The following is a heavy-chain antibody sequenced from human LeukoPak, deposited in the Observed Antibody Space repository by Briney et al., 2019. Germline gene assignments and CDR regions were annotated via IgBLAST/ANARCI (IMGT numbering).Heavy chain of an antibody. J-gene: IGHJ3*02. CDR1: KFTFTDYW. V-gene: IGHV3-74*01. Sequence: GGSLRLSCATSKFTFTDYWMHWVRQVPGEGRVWVARTKNDESEITYADSVKGRFTISRDNSKNTLYLQMNSLRAEDTAVYYCAKVLVPAAIRDAFDIWGQGTMVTVSS. CDR2: TKNDESEI. D-gene: IGHD2-2*02. CDR3: AKVLVPAAIRDAFDI.